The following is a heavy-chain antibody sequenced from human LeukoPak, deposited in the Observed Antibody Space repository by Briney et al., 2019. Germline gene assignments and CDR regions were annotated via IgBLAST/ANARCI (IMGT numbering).Heavy chain of an antibody. CDR2: IYTSGST. J-gene: IGHJ3*02. D-gene: IGHD6-19*01. Sequence: SETLSLTCTVSGGSISSYYWSWIRQPAGKGLGWIGRIYTSGSTNYNPSLKSRVTMSVDTSKNQFSLKLSSVTAADTAVYYCARDFVAGRAKAFDIWGQGTMVTVSS. V-gene: IGHV4-4*07. CDR1: GGSISSYY. CDR3: ARDFVAGRAKAFDI.